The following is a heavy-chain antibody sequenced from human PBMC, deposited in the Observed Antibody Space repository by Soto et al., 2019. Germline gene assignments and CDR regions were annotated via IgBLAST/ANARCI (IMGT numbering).Heavy chain of an antibody. CDR2: ISGSGGST. CDR1: GGTFSSYA. V-gene: IGHV3-23*01. D-gene: IGHD2-8*01. J-gene: IGHJ6*02. CDR3: ANSVMVYATDYGMDV. Sequence: GGSLRLSCASSGGTFSSYAMIWVRQAPGKGLEWVSAISGSGGSTYYADSVKGRFTISRDNSKNTLYLQMNSLRAEDTAVYYCANSVMVYATDYGMDVWGQGTTVTVSS.